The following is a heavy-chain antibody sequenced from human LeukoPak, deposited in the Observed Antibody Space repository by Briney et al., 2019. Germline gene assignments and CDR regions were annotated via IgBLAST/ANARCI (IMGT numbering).Heavy chain of an antibody. J-gene: IGHJ4*02. CDR2: ISGGGGST. Sequence: SGGSLRLSCAASGFTFSSYWMNWVRQAPGKGLEWVSTISGGGGSTYYADSVKGRFTISRDNAKDSLYLQMNSLRDEDTAVYYCASYYYDSSGTSQWGQGTLVTVSS. D-gene: IGHD3-22*01. CDR1: GFTFSSYW. V-gene: IGHV3-23*01. CDR3: ASYYYDSSGTSQ.